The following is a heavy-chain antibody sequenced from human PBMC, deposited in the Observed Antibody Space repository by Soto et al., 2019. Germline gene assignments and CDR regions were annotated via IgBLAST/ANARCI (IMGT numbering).Heavy chain of an antibody. Sequence: ASVKVSCKASGYTFTGYYMHWVRQAPGQGLEWMGWINPNSGGTNYAQKFQGWVTMTRDTSISTAYMELSRLRSDDTAVYYCVRGLRVWGSYRPLFGYWGQGTLVTVSS. CDR3: VRGLRVWGSYRPLFGY. V-gene: IGHV1-2*04. CDR2: INPNSGGT. J-gene: IGHJ4*02. CDR1: GYTFTGYY. D-gene: IGHD3-16*02.